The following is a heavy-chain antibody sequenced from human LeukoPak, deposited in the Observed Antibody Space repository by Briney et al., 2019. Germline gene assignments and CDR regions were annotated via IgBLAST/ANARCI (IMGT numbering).Heavy chain of an antibody. CDR1: GNSISSGDNY. V-gene: IGHV4-61*02. CDR2: IYTSGST. CDR3: ARASYSYDINGWVPFDY. J-gene: IGHJ4*02. D-gene: IGHD3-22*01. Sequence: SETLSLTCTVSGNSISSGDNYWSWIRQPAGKGLEWIGRIYTSGSTNYNPSLKSRVTISGDTSKNQFSLMLSSVTAADTAVYYCARASYSYDINGWVPFDYWGQGTLVTVSS.